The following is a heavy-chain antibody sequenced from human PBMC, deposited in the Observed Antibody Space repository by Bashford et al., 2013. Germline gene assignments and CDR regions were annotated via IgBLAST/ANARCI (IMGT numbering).Heavy chain of an antibody. V-gene: IGHV3-74*01. CDR3: ARDLAQAMTTDREFDY. J-gene: IGHJ4*02. Sequence: VRQAPGKGLVWVSRINSDGSSTSYADSVKGRFTISRDNAKNSLYLQMNSLRAEDTAVYYCARDLAQAMTTDREFDYWGQGTPVTVSS. D-gene: IGHD4-11*01. CDR2: INSDGSST.